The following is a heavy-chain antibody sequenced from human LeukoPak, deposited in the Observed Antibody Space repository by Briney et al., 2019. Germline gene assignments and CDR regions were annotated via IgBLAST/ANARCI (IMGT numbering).Heavy chain of an antibody. Sequence: PSETLSLTCTVSGGSISGGGYYWSWIRQPPGKGLEWIGYIYYSGSTYYNPSLKSRVTISVDTSKNQFSLKLSSVTAADTAVYYCARDRPHDFWSGYSLDAFDIWGQGTMVTVSS. D-gene: IGHD3-3*01. CDR2: IYYSGST. CDR3: ARDRPHDFWSGYSLDAFDI. CDR1: GGSISGGGYY. J-gene: IGHJ3*02. V-gene: IGHV4-30-4*01.